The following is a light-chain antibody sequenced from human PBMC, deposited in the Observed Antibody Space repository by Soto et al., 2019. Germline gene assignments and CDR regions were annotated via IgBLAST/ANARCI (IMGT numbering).Light chain of an antibody. CDR1: SSNIGSNT. CDR2: SNN. J-gene: IGLJ2*01. V-gene: IGLV1-44*01. Sequence: QSVLTQPPSGSGTPGQRVTISCSGSSSNIGSNTVNWYQQLPGTAPKLLIYSNNQRPSGVPDRFSGSKSGTSASLAISGLQSEDEADYYCAAWDDSLNGDVVFGGGTKLTVL. CDR3: AAWDDSLNGDVV.